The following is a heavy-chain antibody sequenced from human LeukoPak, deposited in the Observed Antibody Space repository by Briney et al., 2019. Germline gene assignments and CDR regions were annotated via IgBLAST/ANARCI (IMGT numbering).Heavy chain of an antibody. J-gene: IGHJ4*02. V-gene: IGHV4-39*01. CDR1: GGSISSSSYY. CDR3: ARHEGPAAMSYYFDY. Sequence: SETLSLTCTVSGGSISSSSYYWGWIRQPPGKGLEWIGSIYYSGSTYYNPSLKSRVTISVDTSKNQFSLKLSSVTAADTAVYYCARHEGPAAMSYYFDYWGQGTLVTLSS. D-gene: IGHD2-2*01. CDR2: IYYSGST.